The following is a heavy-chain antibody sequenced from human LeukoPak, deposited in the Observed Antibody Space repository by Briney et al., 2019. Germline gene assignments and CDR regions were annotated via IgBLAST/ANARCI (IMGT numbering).Heavy chain of an antibody. Sequence: PGGSLRLSCAASGFTFTSYAMSWVRQAPGKGREWVAVISYDGSNKYYADSVKGRFTISRDNSKNTLYLQMNSLRAEDTAVYYCARDRGGRSGDYVVWGQGTLVTVSS. D-gene: IGHD4-17*01. CDR2: ISYDGSNK. V-gene: IGHV3-30-3*01. J-gene: IGHJ4*02. CDR3: ARDRGGRSGDYVV. CDR1: GFTFTSYA.